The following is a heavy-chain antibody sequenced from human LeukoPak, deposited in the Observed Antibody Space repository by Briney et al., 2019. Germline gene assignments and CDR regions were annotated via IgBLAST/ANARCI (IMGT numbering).Heavy chain of an antibody. CDR3: ARNNYYGSGSYIHEPDY. J-gene: IGHJ4*02. D-gene: IGHD3-10*01. V-gene: IGHV1-69*13. CDR2: IIPVFGTA. Sequence: ASVKVSCKASGYTFTSYDINWVRQAPGQGLEWMGGIIPVFGTANYAQKFQGRVTITADESTSTAYMELSSLRSEDMAVYYCARNNYYGSGSYIHEPDYWGQGTLVTVSS. CDR1: GYTFTSYD.